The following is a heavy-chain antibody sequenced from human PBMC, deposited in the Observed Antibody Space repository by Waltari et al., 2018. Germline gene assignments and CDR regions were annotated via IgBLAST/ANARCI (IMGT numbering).Heavy chain of an antibody. J-gene: IGHJ6*03. CDR2: MNPNSGNT. Sequence: QVQLVQSGAEVKKPGASVKVYCKASGYTFTSYDINWVRQATGQGLEWIGRMNPNSGNTGYAKKFRGRVTITRNTSISPAYMELSGLRSEDTAVYYCARGGGSKVMRYYYMDVWGKGTTVTVSS. V-gene: IGHV1-8*03. CDR3: ARGGGSKVMRYYYMDV. CDR1: GYTFTSYD. D-gene: IGHD4-17*01.